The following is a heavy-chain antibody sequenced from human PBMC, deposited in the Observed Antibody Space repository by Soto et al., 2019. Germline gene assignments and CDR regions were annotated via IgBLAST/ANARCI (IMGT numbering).Heavy chain of an antibody. CDR1: GYSFTSYW. J-gene: IGHJ6*02. CDR2: IDPSDSYT. V-gene: IGHV5-10-1*01. Sequence: PRESLKISCKGSGYSFTSYWISWVRQMPGKGLEWMGRIDPSDSYTNYSPSFQGHVTISADKSISTAYLQWSSLKASDTAMYYCARRESTHPDDDILTGPESTANYGMDVWGQGTTVTVSS. D-gene: IGHD3-9*01. CDR3: ARRESTHPDDDILTGPESTANYGMDV.